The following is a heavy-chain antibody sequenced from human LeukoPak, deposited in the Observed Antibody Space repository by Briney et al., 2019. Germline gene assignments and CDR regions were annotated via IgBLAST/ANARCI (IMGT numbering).Heavy chain of an antibody. CDR2: ISAYNGNT. J-gene: IGHJ4*02. V-gene: IGHV1-18*01. CDR1: GYTFTSYG. CDR3: AREHWDTAMAYFDY. D-gene: IGHD5-18*01. Sequence: ASVKVSCKASGYTFTSYGISWVRQAPGQGLEWMGWISAYNGNTNYAQKLQGRVTMTTDTSTSTAYMELRSLRSDDTAVYYCAREHWDTAMAYFDYWGQGTLVTVSS.